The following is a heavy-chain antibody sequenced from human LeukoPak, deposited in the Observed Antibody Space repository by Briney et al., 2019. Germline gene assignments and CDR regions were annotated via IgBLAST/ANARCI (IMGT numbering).Heavy chain of an antibody. D-gene: IGHD6-6*01. Sequence: SQTLSLTSTVSGGSISSYYWGWLRPPPGKGLEGIGNIYYSGSTNYKPSLKTRVTISVDTSKNQFSLRLSSVAAADTAVYYCAGAVFALAPHRGTPFDYWGQGTLVTVSS. V-gene: IGHV4-59*01. CDR1: GGSISSYY. J-gene: IGHJ4*02. CDR2: IYYSGST. CDR3: AGAVFALAPHRGTPFDY.